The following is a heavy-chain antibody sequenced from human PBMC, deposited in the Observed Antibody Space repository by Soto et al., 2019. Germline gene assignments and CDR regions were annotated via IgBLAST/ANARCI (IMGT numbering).Heavy chain of an antibody. CDR2: ISWKSGSI. Sequence: EVQLVESGGDLVQPGRSLRLSCAASGFSFGDYAMHWVREAPGKGLEWVSGISWKSGSIGYADSVKGRFTISRDNAKNSRYLQMNSLRVEDTALYYCAKSTGGTANGLDVWGQGTTVTISS. J-gene: IGHJ6*02. CDR1: GFSFGDYA. D-gene: IGHD2-8*02. CDR3: AKSTGGTANGLDV. V-gene: IGHV3-9*01.